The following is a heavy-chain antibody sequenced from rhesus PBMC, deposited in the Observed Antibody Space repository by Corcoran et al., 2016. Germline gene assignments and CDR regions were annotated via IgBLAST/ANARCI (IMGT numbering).Heavy chain of an antibody. D-gene: IGHD4-23*01. CDR1: GYSISSDYV. Sequence: QVQLQESGPGLVNPSETLSLTCAVSGYSISSDYVWSWIRQPPGKGLEWIGCLGGSSGSTNYNHSLKSLVTISKDTSKNQFSRRLSSVTAADTAVYYCARDDINYRAFDFWGQGLRVTVSS. V-gene: IGHV4-127*01. CDR2: LGGSSGST. CDR3: ARDDINYRAFDF. J-gene: IGHJ3*01.